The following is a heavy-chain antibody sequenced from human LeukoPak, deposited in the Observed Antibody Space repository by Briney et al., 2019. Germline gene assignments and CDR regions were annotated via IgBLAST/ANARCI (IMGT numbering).Heavy chain of an antibody. V-gene: IGHV3-74*01. CDR3: ARVYYYDSSGYYYKLYYFDY. CDR1: GFTFSSYW. J-gene: IGHJ4*02. D-gene: IGHD3-22*01. CDR2: INSDGSST. Sequence: GGSLRLSCAASGFTFSSYWMHWVRQAPGKGLVWVSRINSDGSSTSYADSVKGRFTISRDNAKNTLYLQMNSLRAEDTAAYYCARVYYYDSSGYYYKLYYFDYWGQGTLVTVSS.